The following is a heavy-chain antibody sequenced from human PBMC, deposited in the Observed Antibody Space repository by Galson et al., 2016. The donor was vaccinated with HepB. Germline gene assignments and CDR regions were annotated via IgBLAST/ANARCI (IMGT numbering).Heavy chain of an antibody. CDR2: FYNTCRI. CDR1: GVSVNSDAYH. Sequence: SETLSPTCSVSGVSVNSDAYHWSWIRQPPGQGLEWLGHFYNTCRISDKLRGRVPMSIDTAKNQFSLSLTSVTAADTAVYYCTTYLVGHGGTGYWGQGTLVTVAS. CDR3: TTYLVGHGGTGY. V-gene: IGHV4-61*08. D-gene: IGHD3-16*01. J-gene: IGHJ4*02.